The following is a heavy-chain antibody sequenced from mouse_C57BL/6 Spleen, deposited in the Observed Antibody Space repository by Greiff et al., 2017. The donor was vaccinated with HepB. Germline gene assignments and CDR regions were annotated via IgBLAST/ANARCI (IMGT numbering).Heavy chain of an antibody. V-gene: IGHV1-82*01. CDR1: GYAFSSSW. CDR3: ALLGAMDY. CDR2: IYPGDGDT. D-gene: IGHD2-10*01. J-gene: IGHJ4*01. Sequence: VKLMESGPELVKPGASVKISCKASGYAFSSSWMNWVKQRPGKGLEWIGRIYPGDGDTNYNGKFKGKATQTADKSSSTAYMQLSSLTSEDSAVYFCALLGAMDYWGQGTSVTVSS.